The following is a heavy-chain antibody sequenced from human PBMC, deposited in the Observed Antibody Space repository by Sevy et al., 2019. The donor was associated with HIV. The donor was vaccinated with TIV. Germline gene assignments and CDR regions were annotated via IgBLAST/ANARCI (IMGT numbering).Heavy chain of an antibody. CDR2: ISGSGGST. J-gene: IGHJ4*02. CDR1: GFTFSSYA. CDR3: AKPKWGDRSGYSGIFDY. Sequence: GGSLRLSCAASGFTFSSYAMSWVRQAPGKGLEWVSAISGSGGSTYYADSVKGRFTISRDNSKNTLYLQMNSLRAEDTAVYYCAKPKWGDRSGYSGIFDYWGQGALVTVSS. V-gene: IGHV3-23*01. D-gene: IGHD3-22*01.